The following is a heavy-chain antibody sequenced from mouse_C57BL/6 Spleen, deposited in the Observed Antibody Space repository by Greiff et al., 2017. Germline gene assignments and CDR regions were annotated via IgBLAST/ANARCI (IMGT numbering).Heavy chain of an antibody. V-gene: IGHV1-53*01. CDR1: GYTFTSYW. CDR3: AGGHDDNYAMDY. J-gene: IGHJ4*01. CDR2: INPSNGGT. Sequence: QVQLQQPGTELVKPGASVKLSCKASGYTFTSYWMHWVKQRPGQGLEWIGNINPSNGGTNYNEKFKSKATLTVDKSSSTAYMQLSNLTCEDSTVYYCAGGHDDNYAMDYWGQGTSVTVSA. D-gene: IGHD2-3*01.